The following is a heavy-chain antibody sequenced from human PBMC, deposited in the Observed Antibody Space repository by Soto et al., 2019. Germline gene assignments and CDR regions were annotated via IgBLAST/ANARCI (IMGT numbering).Heavy chain of an antibody. V-gene: IGHV4-61*01. CDR2: VYYSGST. J-gene: IGHJ4*02. Sequence: SETLSLTCNVSGGSVSRVSYYWSWIRQSPGKGLEWIGYVYYSGSTNYNPPLKSRVTISVDTSKNQFSLKLRSVTAADTAVYYCAASISIFGVVPFWGQGTLVTVSS. D-gene: IGHD3-3*01. CDR3: AASISIFGVVPF. CDR1: GGSVSRVSYY.